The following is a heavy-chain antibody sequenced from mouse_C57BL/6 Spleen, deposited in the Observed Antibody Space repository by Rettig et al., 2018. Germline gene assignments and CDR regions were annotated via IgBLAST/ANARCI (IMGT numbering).Heavy chain of an antibody. J-gene: IGHJ2*01. CDR1: GYTFTSYW. CDR2: IYPSDSET. CDR3: ARSLILSYYYGSVDY. V-gene: IGHV1-61*01. Sequence: QVQLQQPGAELVRPGSSVKLSCKASGYTFTSYWMDWVKQRPGQGLEWIGNIYPSDSETHYNQKFKDKATLTVDKSSSTAYMQLSSLTSEDSAVYYCARSLILSYYYGSVDYWGQGTTL. D-gene: IGHD1-1*01.